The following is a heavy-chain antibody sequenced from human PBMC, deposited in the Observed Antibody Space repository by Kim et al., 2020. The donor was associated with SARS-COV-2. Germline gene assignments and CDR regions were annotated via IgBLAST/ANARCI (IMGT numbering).Heavy chain of an antibody. D-gene: IGHD6-19*01. Sequence: SETLSLTCTVSGSSISSGYYWGWIRQPPGKGLEWFGSIYHSGSTYYNPSLKSRVTISVDTSKNQFSPKLSSVTAADTAVYYCARERYSSGWMGLGGDYFDYWGQGTLVTVSS. CDR3: ARERYSSGWMGLGGDYFDY. V-gene: IGHV4-38-2*02. J-gene: IGHJ4*02. CDR1: GSSISSGYY. CDR2: IYHSGST.